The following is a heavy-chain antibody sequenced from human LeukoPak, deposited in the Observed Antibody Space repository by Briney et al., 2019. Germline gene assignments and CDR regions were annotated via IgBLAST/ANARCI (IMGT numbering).Heavy chain of an antibody. V-gene: IGHV4-38-2*01. CDR3: ASPMGTYIDY. CDR2: IFHTGST. J-gene: IGHJ4*02. Sequence: KPSETLSLTCAVSGYSISTGYFWGWIRQSPGQGLEWIGSIFHTGSTSYNPSFKSRVTLSVDTSKNEFSLKLTSVTATDTAIYYCASPMGTYIDYWGQGTPVTVSS. CDR1: GYSISTGYF. D-gene: IGHD7-27*01.